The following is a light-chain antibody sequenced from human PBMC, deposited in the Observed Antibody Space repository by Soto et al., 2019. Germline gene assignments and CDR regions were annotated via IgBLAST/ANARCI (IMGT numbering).Light chain of an antibody. Sequence: DIQLTQSPSSVSASVGDRVTITCRANQTVNSYINWYQHKAGRAPKFLILAASSLQDGVPSRFSGTASGTDFSLTIGGLQPDDYATYYCQQSFNSPWTFGQGTKVEVK. V-gene: IGKV1-39*01. J-gene: IGKJ1*01. CDR2: AAS. CDR3: QQSFNSPWT. CDR1: QTVNSY.